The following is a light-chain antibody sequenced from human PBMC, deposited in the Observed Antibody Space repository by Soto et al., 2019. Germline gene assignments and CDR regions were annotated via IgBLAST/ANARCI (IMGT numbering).Light chain of an antibody. Sequence: DIVMTQSPASLAVSLGGRATITSKSTKRVLNSSNNKNYLAWSQQKPGQPPKLLSCWASTRESGVPDRFSGSGSGTDFTLTISSLQAEDLAVYYCQQYYSTPLTFGGGTKVEIK. CDR1: KRVLNSSNNKNY. CDR3: QQYYSTPLT. V-gene: IGKV4-1*01. CDR2: WAS. J-gene: IGKJ4*01.